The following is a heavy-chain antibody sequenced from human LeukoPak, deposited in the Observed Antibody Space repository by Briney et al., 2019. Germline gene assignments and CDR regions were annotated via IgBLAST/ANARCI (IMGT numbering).Heavy chain of an antibody. V-gene: IGHV3-30*02. J-gene: IGHJ6*03. CDR3: AKDPGLPIDYYMDV. CDR2: LRHDGSNK. D-gene: IGHD3-22*01. Sequence: PGGSLRLSCAASGFIFSSYGMHWVRQAPGKGLEWVAFLRHDGSNKYYADSVKGRFTISRDNSKNTLYLQMNSLRAEDTAVYYCAKDPGLPIDYYMDVWGKGTTVTVSS. CDR1: GFIFSSYG.